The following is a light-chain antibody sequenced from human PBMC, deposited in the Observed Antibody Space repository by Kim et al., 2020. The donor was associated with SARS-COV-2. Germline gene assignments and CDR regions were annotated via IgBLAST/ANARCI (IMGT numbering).Light chain of an antibody. V-gene: IGKV3-20*01. CDR3: QQYGSSPRT. J-gene: IGKJ1*01. CDR1: QSVSSSY. CDR2: AAS. Sequence: SPGESASFSCRASQSVSSSYLAWDQQRPGQAPRLLIYAASSRATGIPDRFSGSGSGTDFTLTISRLEPEDFAVYYCQQYGSSPRTFGQGTKVDIK.